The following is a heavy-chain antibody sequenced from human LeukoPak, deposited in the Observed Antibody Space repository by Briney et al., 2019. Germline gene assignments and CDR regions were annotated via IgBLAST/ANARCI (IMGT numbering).Heavy chain of an antibody. D-gene: IGHD6-13*01. Sequence: ASVKVSCKASGYTFTSYYMHWVRQAPGQGLEWMGIINPSGGSTSYAQKFQGRVTMTRDTSTSTVYMELSSPRSEDTAVYYCARGGPQQLVDSYYYGMDVWGQGTTVTVSS. CDR1: GYTFTSYY. J-gene: IGHJ6*02. V-gene: IGHV1-46*01. CDR3: ARGGPQQLVDSYYYGMDV. CDR2: INPSGGST.